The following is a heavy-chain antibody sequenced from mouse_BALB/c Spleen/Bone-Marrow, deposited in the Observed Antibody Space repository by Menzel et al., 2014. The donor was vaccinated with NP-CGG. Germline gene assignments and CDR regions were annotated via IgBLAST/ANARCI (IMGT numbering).Heavy chain of an antibody. J-gene: IGHJ4*01. Sequence: VQLQQSGPGLVQPSQSLSITCTVSGFSLTSYGVHWVRQSPGKGLEWLGVIWGGGSTDYNAAFISRLSISKDNSKSQVFFKMNSLQANDTAIYYCARKGDGYAMDYWGQGTSVTVSS. CDR2: IWGGGST. CDR1: GFSLTSYG. V-gene: IGHV2-2*02. CDR3: ARKGDGYAMDY. D-gene: IGHD2-3*01.